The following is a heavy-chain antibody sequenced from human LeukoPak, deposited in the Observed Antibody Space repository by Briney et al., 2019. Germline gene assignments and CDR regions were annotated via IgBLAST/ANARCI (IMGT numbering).Heavy chain of an antibody. CDR2: ISSSSSYI. CDR3: ARGNQLPLSMDV. D-gene: IGHD2-2*01. Sequence: KPGGSLRLSCAASGFTFSSYSMNWVRQAPGKGLEWVSSISSSSSYIYYADSVKGRFTISRDNAQNSLYLQMNSLRAEDTAVYYCARGNQLPLSMDVWGKGTTVTVSS. J-gene: IGHJ6*03. CDR1: GFTFSSYS. V-gene: IGHV3-21*01.